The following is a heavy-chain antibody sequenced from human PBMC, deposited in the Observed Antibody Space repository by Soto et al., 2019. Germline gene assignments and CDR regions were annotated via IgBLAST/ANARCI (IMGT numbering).Heavy chain of an antibody. D-gene: IGHD1-26*01. CDR1: GFIFSSYT. J-gene: IGHJ4*02. CDR3: ARAPSGSYPEFDY. CDR2: ITYDGSNQ. Sequence: LRLSCAASGFIFSSYTMHWVRQAPGKGLEWVGVITYDGSNQYYADSVKGRFTISRDNSRNMLFLQMNSLRPDDTAVYYCARAPSGSYPEFDYWGQGTLVTVSS. V-gene: IGHV3-30-3*01.